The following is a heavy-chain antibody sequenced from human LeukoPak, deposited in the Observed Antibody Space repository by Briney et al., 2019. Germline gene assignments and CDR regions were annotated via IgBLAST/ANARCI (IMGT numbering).Heavy chain of an antibody. CDR3: AKDLNYGFDS. CDR2: ISGSGDKT. V-gene: IGHV3-23*01. Sequence: GGSLRLSCAASGFAFRTYAMSWVRQALGKGLEGVSAISGSGDKTYYAESVRGRFTISRDNSKNTLYLQMNSLRAEDSAVYYCAKDLNYGFDSWGQGTLVTVSS. CDR1: GFAFRTYA. J-gene: IGHJ4*02. D-gene: IGHD3-10*01.